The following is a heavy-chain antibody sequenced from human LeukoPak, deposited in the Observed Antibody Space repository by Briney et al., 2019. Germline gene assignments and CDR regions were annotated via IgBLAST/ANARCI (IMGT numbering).Heavy chain of an antibody. CDR1: GYTFTRYG. CDR3: ARDHSNWNYAPDF. CDR2: ISASNGNT. V-gene: IGHV1-18*01. J-gene: IGHJ4*02. Sequence: ASVKVSCKASGYTFTRYGISWVRQAPGQGLQWLGWISASNGNTNYAQKFRDRVTMSADTSTGTAYLDVRSLTSDDTAVYYCARDHSNWNYAPDFWGQGTLVIVSS. D-gene: IGHD1-7*01.